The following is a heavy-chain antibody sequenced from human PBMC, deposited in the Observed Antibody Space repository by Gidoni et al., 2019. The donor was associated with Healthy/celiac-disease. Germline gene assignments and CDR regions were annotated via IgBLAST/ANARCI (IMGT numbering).Heavy chain of an antibody. V-gene: IGHV7-4-1*02. Sequence: QEQLLQSGSELKKPGASVKVSCKASGYTFTSYAMNGVRQAPGQGLEWMGWITTNTGNPTYAQGFTGRFVFSVDTSVSTAYLQISSLKAEDTAVYYCARAGEVRGWLNYYYGMDVWGQGTTVTVSS. CDR2: ITTNTGNP. J-gene: IGHJ6*02. CDR1: GYTFTSYA. CDR3: ARAGEVRGWLNYYYGMDV. D-gene: IGHD3-22*01.